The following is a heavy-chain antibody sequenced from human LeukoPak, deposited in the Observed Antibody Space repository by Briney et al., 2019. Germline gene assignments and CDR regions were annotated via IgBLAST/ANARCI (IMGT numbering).Heavy chain of an antibody. CDR3: ARGGGNELYYYMDV. J-gene: IGHJ6*03. CDR1: GFTFDDYG. V-gene: IGHV3-20*01. D-gene: IGHD4-23*01. CDR2: LNWNGGST. Sequence: PGGSLRLSCAASGFTFDDYGMSWVRQAPGKGLEWVSGLNWNGGSTGYADSVKGRFTISRDNAKNSLYLQMSSLRAEDTALYHCARGGGNELYYYMDVWGKGTTVTLSS.